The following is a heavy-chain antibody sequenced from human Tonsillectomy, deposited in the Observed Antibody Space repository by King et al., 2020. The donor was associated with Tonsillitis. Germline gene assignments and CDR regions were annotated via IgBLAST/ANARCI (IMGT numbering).Heavy chain of an antibody. CDR2: ISSSSTYI. J-gene: IGHJ4*02. D-gene: IGHD6-13*01. V-gene: IGHV3-21*01. CDR1: GFIFSSYS. Sequence: EVQLVESGGGLVKPGGSLRLSCAGSGFIFSSYSMNWVRQAPGKGLEWVSSISSSSTYIYYADSVKGRFTIYRDNAKNSLYLQMNSLRAEDTAVYYCVGGVEQQLGNFDYWGQGTLVTVSS. CDR3: VGGVEQQLGNFDY.